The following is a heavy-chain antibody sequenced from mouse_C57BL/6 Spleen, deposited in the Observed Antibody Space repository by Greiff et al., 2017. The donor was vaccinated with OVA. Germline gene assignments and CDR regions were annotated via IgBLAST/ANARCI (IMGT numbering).Heavy chain of an antibody. V-gene: IGHV1-54*01. CDR3: ARYGSSPGYFDY. Sequence: VQLQQSGAELVRPGTSVKVSCKASGYAFTNYLIEWVKQRPGQGLEWIGVINPGSGGTNYNEKFKGKATLTADKSSSTAYMKLSSLTSEDSAVYFCARYGSSPGYFDYWGQGTTLTVSS. CDR2: INPGSGGT. CDR1: GYAFTNYL. D-gene: IGHD1-1*01. J-gene: IGHJ2*01.